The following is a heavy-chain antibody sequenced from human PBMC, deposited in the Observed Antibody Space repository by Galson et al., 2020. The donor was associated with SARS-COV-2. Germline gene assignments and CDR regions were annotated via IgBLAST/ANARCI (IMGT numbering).Heavy chain of an antibody. CDR2: LFWDDDK. D-gene: IGHD5-12*01. Sequence: SGPTLVKPTQTLTLTCTFSGFSLNTTEVGVGWIRQPPGKALEWLALLFWDDDKRYSPSLKNRLTVTKDSSKNQVVLTMTNMDPLDTGTYYCAHVSGYGFHWGQGILVTVSS. J-gene: IGHJ4*02. CDR3: AHVSGYGFH. V-gene: IGHV2-5*02. CDR1: GFSLNTTEVG.